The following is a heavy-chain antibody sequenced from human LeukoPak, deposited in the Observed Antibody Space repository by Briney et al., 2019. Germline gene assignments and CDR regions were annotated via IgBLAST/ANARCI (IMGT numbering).Heavy chain of an antibody. V-gene: IGHV1-69*04. D-gene: IGHD3-22*01. Sequence: SVKVFCKASGGTFSSYAISWVRQAPGQGLEWMGRIIPIFGIANYAQKFQGRVTITADKSTSTAYMELSSLRSEDTAVYYCARDQKNYDSSGYDPWGQGTLVTVSS. CDR1: GGTFSSYA. J-gene: IGHJ5*02. CDR2: IIPIFGIA. CDR3: ARDQKNYDSSGYDP.